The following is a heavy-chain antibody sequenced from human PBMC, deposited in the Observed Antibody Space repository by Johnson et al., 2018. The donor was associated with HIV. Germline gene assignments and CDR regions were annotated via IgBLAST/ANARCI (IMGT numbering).Heavy chain of an antibody. J-gene: IGHJ3*02. CDR3: ARPYSSSWYEPRDAFDI. CDR2: IKQDGSEK. D-gene: IGHD6-13*01. Sequence: VQLVESGGGLVQPGGSLRLSCAASGFTFSSYWMSWVRQAPGKGLEWVANIKQDGSEKYYVDSVKGRFTISRDNAKNSLYLQMNSLRAEDTAVYYCARPYSSSWYEPRDAFDILGQGTMVTVSS. V-gene: IGHV3-7*03. CDR1: GFTFSSYW.